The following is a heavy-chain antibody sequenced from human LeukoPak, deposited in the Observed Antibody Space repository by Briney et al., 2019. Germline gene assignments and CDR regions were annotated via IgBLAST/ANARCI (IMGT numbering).Heavy chain of an antibody. V-gene: IGHV3-30*02. CDR1: GFTFSSYG. J-gene: IGHJ4*02. CDR2: IRYDGSNK. Sequence: QTGGSLRLSCAASGFTFSSYGMHWVRQAPGKGLEWVAFIRYDGSNKYYADSVKGRFTISRDNSKNTLYLQMNSLRAEDTAVYYCAKDREWELLGYFDYWGQGTLVTVSS. CDR3: AKDREWELLGYFDY. D-gene: IGHD1-26*01.